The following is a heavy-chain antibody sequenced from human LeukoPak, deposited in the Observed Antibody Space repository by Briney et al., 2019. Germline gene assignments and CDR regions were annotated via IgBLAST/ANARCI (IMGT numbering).Heavy chain of an antibody. CDR2: INPNSGGT. Sequence: GASVKVSCKASGYTFTGYYIHGVRQAPGQGLEWMGWINPNSGGTNYAQKFQGRVTMTRDTSISTAYMELSRLRSDDTAVYYCARDYFTANDYWGQGTLVTVSS. V-gene: IGHV1-2*02. CDR3: ARDYFTANDY. CDR1: GYTFTGYY. D-gene: IGHD2-21*02. J-gene: IGHJ4*02.